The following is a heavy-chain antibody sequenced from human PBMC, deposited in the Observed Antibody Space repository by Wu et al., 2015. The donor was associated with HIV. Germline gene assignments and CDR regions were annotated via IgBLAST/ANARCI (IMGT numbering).Heavy chain of an antibody. J-gene: IGHJ3*02. V-gene: IGHV1-2*02. CDR1: GYSFTAYY. CDR2: INPNSGGT. Sequence: QVQLVQSGTEVRRPGASVRVSCKTSGYSFTAYYMHWVRQAPGQGLEWMGWINPNSGGTNSAQKFQGRVTMTRDTSISTAYMDINRLRSDDTAVYYCATGYCGGTTCYSAAFDMWARDEWSPSLQ. CDR3: ATGYCGGTTCYSAAFDM. D-gene: IGHD2-2*01.